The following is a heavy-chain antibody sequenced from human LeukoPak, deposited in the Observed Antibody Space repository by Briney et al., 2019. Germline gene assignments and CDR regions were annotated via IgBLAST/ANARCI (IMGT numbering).Heavy chain of an antibody. CDR1: GFTVSSNY. CDR2: IYSGGST. CDR3: ASTIAAAGNAFDI. D-gene: IGHD6-13*01. J-gene: IGHJ3*02. Sequence: GGSLRLSCAASGFTVSSNYMSWVRQAPGKGLEWVSVIYSGGSTYYADSVKGRFTISRDNSKNTLYLQMNSLRAEDTAVYYCASTIAAAGNAFDIWGQGTMVTVSS. V-gene: IGHV3-53*01.